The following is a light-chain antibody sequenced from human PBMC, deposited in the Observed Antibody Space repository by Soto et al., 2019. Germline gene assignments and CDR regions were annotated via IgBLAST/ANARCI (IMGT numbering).Light chain of an antibody. J-gene: IGKJ1*01. CDR3: HQYNSYWT. Sequence: DIQMTQSPSTLSASVGDRVTITCRASQSISSWLAWYQHKPGKAPKIRIYKSPSLESGVPSRFSSSGSGSEFTLTVSIMQPDDFATYYCHQYNSYWTFGNGTKVEIK. CDR1: QSISSW. V-gene: IGKV1-5*03. CDR2: KSP.